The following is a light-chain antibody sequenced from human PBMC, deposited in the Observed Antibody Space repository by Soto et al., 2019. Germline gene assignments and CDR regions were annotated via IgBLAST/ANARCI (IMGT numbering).Light chain of an antibody. Sequence: QSALTQPPSASGSPGQSVTISCTGTSSDVGGYNYVSWYQQHPGKAPKLMIYEVSKRPSGVPDRFSGSKSGNTASLTVSGLQAEDEADYHCSCYAGSNNLVFAGGTKLTVL. V-gene: IGLV2-8*01. CDR1: SSDVGGYNY. CDR2: EVS. CDR3: SCYAGSNNLV. J-gene: IGLJ2*01.